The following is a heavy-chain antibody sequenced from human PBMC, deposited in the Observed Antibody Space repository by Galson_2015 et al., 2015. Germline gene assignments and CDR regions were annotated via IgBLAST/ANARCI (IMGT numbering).Heavy chain of an antibody. CDR3: AKGSLGYASGLEEFDC. Sequence: SLRLSCAASGFTFSSYAMNWVRQAPGKGLEWVSGISVSGGSTYDADSVKGRFTISRDNSKNTLYLQMNGLRAEDTAVYYCAKGSLGYASGLEEFDCWGQGTLVTVSS. CDR2: ISVSGGST. J-gene: IGHJ4*02. CDR1: GFTFSSYA. V-gene: IGHV3-23*01. D-gene: IGHD6-19*01.